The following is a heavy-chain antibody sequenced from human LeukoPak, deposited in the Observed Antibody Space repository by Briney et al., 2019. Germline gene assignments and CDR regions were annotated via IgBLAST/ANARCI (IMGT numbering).Heavy chain of an antibody. J-gene: IGHJ4*02. CDR3: ARVDYDILTGYYAFDY. V-gene: IGHV1-18*01. CDR1: GYTFTSYG. D-gene: IGHD3-9*01. CDR2: ISVYNGNT. Sequence: ASVKVSCKASGYTFTSYGISWVRQAPGQGLEWMGWISVYNGNTNYAQKLQGRVTMTTDTSTNTAYMELRSLGSDDTAVYYCARVDYDILTGYYAFDYWGQGTLVTVSS.